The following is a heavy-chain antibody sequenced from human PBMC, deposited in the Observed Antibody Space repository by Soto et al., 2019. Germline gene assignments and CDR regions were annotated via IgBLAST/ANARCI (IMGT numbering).Heavy chain of an antibody. CDR1: GGSISSSSYY. Sequence: SETLSLTCTVSGGSISSSSYYWGWIRQPPGKGLEWIGSIYYSGSTYYNPSLKSRVTISVETSKNQFSLKLSSVTAADTAVYYCSQAAQPYYYYGMDVWGQGTTVTVSS. V-gene: IGHV4-39*01. CDR3: SQAAQPYYYYGMDV. D-gene: IGHD6-25*01. CDR2: IYYSGST. J-gene: IGHJ6*02.